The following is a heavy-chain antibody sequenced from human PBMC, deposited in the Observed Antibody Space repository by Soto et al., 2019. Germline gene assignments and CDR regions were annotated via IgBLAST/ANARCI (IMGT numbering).Heavy chain of an antibody. CDR3: ARGVGSGTYYNQYNWFDP. CDR1: GYNFNSYT. CDR2: ISAYNGNT. J-gene: IGHJ5*02. Sequence: ASVKVSCKASGYNFNSYTISWVRQAPGQGLEWMGRISAYNGNTNYAQKLQGRVTMTTDTSTSTAYMELRSLRSDDTAVYYCARGVGSGTYYNQYNWFDPWGQGTLVTVSS. D-gene: IGHD3-10*01. V-gene: IGHV1-18*01.